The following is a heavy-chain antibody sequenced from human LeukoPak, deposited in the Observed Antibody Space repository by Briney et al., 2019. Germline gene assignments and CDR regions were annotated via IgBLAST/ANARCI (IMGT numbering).Heavy chain of an antibody. CDR2: IYYSGST. CDR1: GGSISSYY. J-gene: IGHJ3*02. CDR3: ARHLYDYVWGSYCAFDI. Sequence: SETLSPTCTVAGGSISSYYWSWIRQPPGKGLEWIGYIYYSGSTNYNPSLKSRVTISVDTSKNQFSLKLSSVTAADTAVYYCARHLYDYVWGSYCAFDIWGQGTMVTVSS. V-gene: IGHV4-59*08. D-gene: IGHD3-16*01.